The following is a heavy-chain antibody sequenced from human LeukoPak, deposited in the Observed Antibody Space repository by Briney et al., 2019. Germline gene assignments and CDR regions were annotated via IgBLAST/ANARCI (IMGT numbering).Heavy chain of an antibody. V-gene: IGHV1-69-2*01. Sequence: ASVKVSCKVSGYTFTDYYMHWVQQAPGKGLEWMGLVDPEDGETIYAEKFQGRVTITADTSTDTAYMELSSLRSEDTAVYYCATRDSSGTGGAFDIWGQATMVTVSS. CDR2: VDPEDGET. J-gene: IGHJ3*02. CDR3: ATRDSSGTGGAFDI. CDR1: GYTFTDYY. D-gene: IGHD3-22*01.